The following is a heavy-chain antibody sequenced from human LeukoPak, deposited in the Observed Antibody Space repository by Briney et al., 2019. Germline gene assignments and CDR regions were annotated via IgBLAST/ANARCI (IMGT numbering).Heavy chain of an antibody. V-gene: IGHV3-7*03. CDR2: IKNDGAVK. D-gene: IGHD1-26*01. CDR1: GFTFSYHW. J-gene: IGHJ4*02. CDR3: AKASSTWEPGDY. Sequence: GGSLRLSCAASGFTFSYHWMTWVRQAPGKGLEWVANIKNDGAVKNYVDSVKGRFTISRDNAKNSLYLQMNSLRAEDTAVYYCAKASSTWEPGDYWGQGTLVTVSS.